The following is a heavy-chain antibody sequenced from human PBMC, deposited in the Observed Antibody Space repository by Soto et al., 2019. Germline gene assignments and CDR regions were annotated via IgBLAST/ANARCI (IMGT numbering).Heavy chain of an antibody. D-gene: IGHD3-9*01. CDR2: INPNSGGT. J-gene: IGHJ6*02. Sequence: QVQLVQSGAEVKKPGASVKVSCKASGYTFTGYYMHWVRQAPGQGLEWMGWINPNSGGTNYAQKFQGWVTMTRDTSISTAYMELSRLRSDDTAVYYCARDRSKRYFDWFIRAPNTANYYGMDVWGQGTTVTVSS. CDR1: GYTFTGYY. CDR3: ARDRSKRYFDWFIRAPNTANYYGMDV. V-gene: IGHV1-2*04.